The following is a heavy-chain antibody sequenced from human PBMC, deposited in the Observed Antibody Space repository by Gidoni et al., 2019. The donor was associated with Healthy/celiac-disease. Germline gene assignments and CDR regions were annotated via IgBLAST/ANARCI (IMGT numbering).Heavy chain of an antibody. Sequence: QVQLVQSGAEVKKTGASGKVSCKAAGYTFTSYGISWVRQAPGQGLEWMGWISAYNGTTNYAQKLQGRVPMTTDTSTSTAYMELRSLRSDDTAVYYCARTGVGATKYYGMDVWGQGTTVTVSS. CDR1: GYTFTSYG. V-gene: IGHV1-18*01. CDR2: ISAYNGTT. CDR3: ARTGVGATKYYGMDV. D-gene: IGHD1-26*01. J-gene: IGHJ6*02.